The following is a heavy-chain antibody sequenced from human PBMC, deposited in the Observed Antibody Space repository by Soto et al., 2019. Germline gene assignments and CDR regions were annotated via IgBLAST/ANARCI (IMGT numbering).Heavy chain of an antibody. V-gene: IGHV3-15*07. CDR1: GFTFSNAW. D-gene: IGHD1-26*01. CDR2: IKSKTDGGTT. Sequence: GGSLRLSCAASGFTFSNAWMNWVRQAPGKGLEWVGRIKSKTDGGTTDYAAPVKGRFTISRDDSKNTLYLQMNSLKTEDTAVYYCTTDRGVLRGWEPRYGAFDIWGQGTMVTVSS. J-gene: IGHJ3*02. CDR3: TTDRGVLRGWEPRYGAFDI.